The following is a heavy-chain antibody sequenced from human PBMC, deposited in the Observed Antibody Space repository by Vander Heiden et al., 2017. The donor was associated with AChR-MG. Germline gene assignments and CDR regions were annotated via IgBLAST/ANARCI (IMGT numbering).Heavy chain of an antibody. CDR3: ARGHYYDSSGYRLPPGDY. CDR2: ISSSGSTI. J-gene: IGHJ4*02. CDR1: GFTFSSYE. V-gene: IGHV3-48*03. Sequence: GFTFSSYEMNWVRQAPGKGLEWVSYISSSGSTIYYADSVKGRFTISRDNAKNSLYLQINSLRAEDTAVYYCARGHYYDSSGYRLPPGDYWGQGTLVTVSS. D-gene: IGHD3-22*01.